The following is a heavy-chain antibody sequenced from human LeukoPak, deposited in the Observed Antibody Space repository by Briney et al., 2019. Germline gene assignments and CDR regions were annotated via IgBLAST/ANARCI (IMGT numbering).Heavy chain of an antibody. J-gene: IGHJ5*02. V-gene: IGHV4-59*01. CDR2: IYYSGNT. Sequence: SETLSLTCSVPGDSINNYYWSWIRQPPGKGLEWIGYIYYSGNTNYNPTLKSRVTISKDTSKKQISLNLSSVTAADTAVYYCARGLNWFDPWGQGTLVTVSS. CDR1: GDSINNYY. CDR3: ARGLNWFDP.